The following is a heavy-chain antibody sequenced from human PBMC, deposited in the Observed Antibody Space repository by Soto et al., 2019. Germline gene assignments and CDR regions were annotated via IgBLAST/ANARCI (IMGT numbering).Heavy chain of an antibody. CDR3: ARLVFHCLRGSCDDYNFYGLDV. J-gene: IGHJ6*02. V-gene: IGHV4-39*01. CDR2: IYYAAST. Sequence: SSETLSLTCTVSGGSISSTDHYWGWIRQPPVKGLEWLGSIYYAASTLHNPSLKRRATISVDTSRNQFSLRMSSVTDSDKAVYYCARLVFHCLRGSCDDYNFYGLDVWGQGNTVT. CDR1: GGSISSTDHY. D-gene: IGHD2-15*01.